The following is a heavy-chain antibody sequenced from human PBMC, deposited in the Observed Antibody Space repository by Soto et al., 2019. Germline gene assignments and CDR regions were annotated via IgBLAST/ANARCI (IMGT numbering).Heavy chain of an antibody. CDR3: ARIGKYYYGMDV. Sequence: SETLSLTCTVSGGSISSGDYYWSWIRQPPGKGLEWIGYIYYSGSTYYNPSLKSRVTISVDTSKNQFSLKLSSVTAADTAVYYCARIGKYYYGMDVRGQGTTVTVSS. CDR1: GGSISSGDYY. J-gene: IGHJ6*02. CDR2: IYYSGST. V-gene: IGHV4-30-4*01.